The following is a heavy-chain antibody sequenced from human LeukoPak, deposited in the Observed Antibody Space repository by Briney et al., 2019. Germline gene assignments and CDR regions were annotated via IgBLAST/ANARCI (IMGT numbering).Heavy chain of an antibody. CDR3: ARDRVYYYDSSGYYPFDY. CDR1: GYTFTSYY. V-gene: IGHV1-46*01. J-gene: IGHJ4*02. D-gene: IGHD3-22*01. Sequence: ASVKVSCKASGYTFTSYYMHWVRQAPGQGLEWMGIINPSGGSTSYAQKFQGRVTMTRDTSTSTVYMELSSLRSEDTAVYYCARDRVYYYDSSGYYPFDYWGQGTLVTVSS. CDR2: INPSGGST.